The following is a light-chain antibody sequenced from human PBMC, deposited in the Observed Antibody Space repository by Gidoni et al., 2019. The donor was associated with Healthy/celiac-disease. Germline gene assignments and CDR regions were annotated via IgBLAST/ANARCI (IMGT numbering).Light chain of an antibody. CDR3: QQYNNWSPLT. J-gene: IGKJ4*01. CDR2: GAS. Sequence: EIVMTQSPATLSVSPGEGATLSCRASQSISINLAWYQQKLGQGPRLLIYGASTRATGIPVRFSGSGSGTEFTLTISSLQSEDFAVYYCQQYNNWSPLTFGGGTKVEIK. V-gene: IGKV3D-15*01. CDR1: QSISIN.